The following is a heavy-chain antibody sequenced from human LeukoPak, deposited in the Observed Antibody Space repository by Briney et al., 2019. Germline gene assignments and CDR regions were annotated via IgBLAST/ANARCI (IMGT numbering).Heavy chain of an antibody. Sequence: SETLSLTCIVSGGSISSSIYYWGWIRQPPGKGLEWIGNIYYSGSTYYSPSLKSRVTISVDTSKNQFSLELISVTAADTAVYYCASSYCSSGICYIYFDYWGQGTLVTVSS. CDR2: IYYSGST. D-gene: IGHD2-8*01. CDR3: ASSYCSSGICYIYFDY. V-gene: IGHV4-39*01. CDR1: GGSISSSIYY. J-gene: IGHJ4*02.